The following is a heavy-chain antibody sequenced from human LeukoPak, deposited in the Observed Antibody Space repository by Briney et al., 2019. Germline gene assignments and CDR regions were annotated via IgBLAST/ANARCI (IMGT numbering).Heavy chain of an antibody. Sequence: ASVKVSCKVSGYSVNELSMHWVRQAPGLGLEWMGGFNREDDAPVYAQQFQGRVTMTEDTSTDTAYMELSSLRSEGTALYYCATLDSYYDTSGRPLLPDWGQGTLVTVSS. D-gene: IGHD3-22*01. V-gene: IGHV1-24*01. CDR1: GYSVNELS. J-gene: IGHJ4*02. CDR3: ATLDSYYDTSGRPLLPD. CDR2: FNREDDAP.